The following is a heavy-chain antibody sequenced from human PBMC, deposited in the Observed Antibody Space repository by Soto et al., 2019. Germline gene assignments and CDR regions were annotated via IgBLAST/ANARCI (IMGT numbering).Heavy chain of an antibody. CDR3: ARDRDSSGYRPLY. Sequence: QVQLVESGGGVVQPGRALRLSCAASGFIFSNYGMHWVRQAPGKGLEWVAATWYDGSNKYYAESVKGRFTISRDNSKNMLYLQMNSLRAEDTAVYYCARDRDSSGYRPLYWGQGTLVTVSS. CDR2: TWYDGSNK. J-gene: IGHJ4*02. D-gene: IGHD3-22*01. V-gene: IGHV3-33*01. CDR1: GFIFSNYG.